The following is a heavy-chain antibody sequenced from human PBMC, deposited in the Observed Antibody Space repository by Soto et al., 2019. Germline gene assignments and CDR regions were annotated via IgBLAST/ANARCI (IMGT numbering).Heavy chain of an antibody. CDR2: IYYSGST. V-gene: IGHV4-30-4*01. CDR1: GGSISSGDYY. D-gene: IGHD3-10*01. Sequence: QVQLQESGPGLVKPSQTLSLTCTVSGGSISSGDYYWSWIRQPPGKGLEWIGYIYYSGSTYYNPSLKSRVTISVDTSKNQFSLKLSSVTAADTALYYYARRAVFYGSGSLYYYYYGMDVWGQGTTVTVSS. J-gene: IGHJ6*02. CDR3: ARRAVFYGSGSLYYYYYGMDV.